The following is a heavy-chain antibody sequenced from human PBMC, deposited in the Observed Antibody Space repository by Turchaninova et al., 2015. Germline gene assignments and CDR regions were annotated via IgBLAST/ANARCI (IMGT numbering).Heavy chain of an antibody. J-gene: IGHJ5*01. CDR3: ARDNDRDDDGWFDS. D-gene: IGHD1-1*01. CDR1: GFFFDNYG. V-gene: IGHV3-9*03. Sequence: EVHLVGSGGGMVEPGTSMRLSCAASGFFFDNYGMHWVRQVPGKGLEWVSWINGNSGSIHYADSVMGRFTISRDNAKNSLYLQMNSLRAEDMALYFCARDNDRDDDGWFDSWGQGTLVTVSS. CDR2: INGNSGSI.